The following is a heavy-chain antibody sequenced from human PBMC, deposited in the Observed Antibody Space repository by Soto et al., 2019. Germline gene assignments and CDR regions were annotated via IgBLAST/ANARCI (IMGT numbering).Heavy chain of an antibody. V-gene: IGHV3-30*18. CDR1: GFTCSSYG. D-gene: IGHD3-22*01. CDR2: ISYDGSNK. Sequence: QVQLVESGGGVVQPGRSLRLSCAASGFTCSSYGMHWVRQAPGKGLEWVAVISYDGSNKYYADSVKGRFTISRDNSKNTLYLQMNSLRAEDTAVYYCAKWHSSGYGYFDYWGQGTLVTVSS. J-gene: IGHJ4*02. CDR3: AKWHSSGYGYFDY.